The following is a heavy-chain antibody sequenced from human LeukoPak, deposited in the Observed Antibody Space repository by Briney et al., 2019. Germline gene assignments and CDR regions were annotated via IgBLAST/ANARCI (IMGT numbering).Heavy chain of an antibody. CDR3: ARIEPGSGPFDYRGPFDY. Sequence: PGGSLRLSCAASGFTFSSYSMNWVRQAPGKGLEWVSSISSSSNYIYYADSVKGRFTISRDNAKNSLYLQMNSLRAEDTAVYYCARIEPGSGPFDYRGPFDYWGQGTLVTVSS. CDR2: ISSSSNYI. J-gene: IGHJ4*02. V-gene: IGHV3-21*01. CDR1: GFTFSSYS. D-gene: IGHD2-15*01.